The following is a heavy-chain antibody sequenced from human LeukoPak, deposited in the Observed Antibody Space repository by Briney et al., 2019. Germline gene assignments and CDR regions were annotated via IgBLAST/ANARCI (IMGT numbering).Heavy chain of an antibody. Sequence: PSETLSLTCTVSGGSITTGGYYWSWIRQPPGKGLEWIGYMYHGGSTYYNPSLKSRVTISVDRSKNQFSLKLSSVTAADTAVYYCARDLHNYGSGSYPHYYYYMDVWGKGTTVTVSS. CDR3: ARDLHNYGSGSYPHYYYYMDV. J-gene: IGHJ6*03. CDR2: MYHGGST. CDR1: GGSITTGGYY. V-gene: IGHV4-30-2*01. D-gene: IGHD3-10*01.